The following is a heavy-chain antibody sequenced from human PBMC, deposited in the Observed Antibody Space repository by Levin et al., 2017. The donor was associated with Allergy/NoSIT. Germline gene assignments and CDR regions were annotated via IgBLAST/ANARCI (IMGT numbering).Heavy chain of an antibody. Sequence: GGSLRLSCAASGFTVSSNYMSWVRQAPGKGLEWVAVIYSGGSTYYADSVKGRFTISRDNSKNTLYLQMNSLRVEDTAVYYCARDRMGVNPFDYWGQGTLVTVSS. J-gene: IGHJ4*02. CDR3: ARDRMGVNPFDY. CDR1: GFTVSSNY. D-gene: IGHD3-16*01. V-gene: IGHV3-66*01. CDR2: IYSGGST.